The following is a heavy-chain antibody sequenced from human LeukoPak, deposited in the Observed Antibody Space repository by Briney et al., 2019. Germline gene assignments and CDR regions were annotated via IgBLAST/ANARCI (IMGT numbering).Heavy chain of an antibody. V-gene: IGHV4-31*03. Sequence: TSETLSLTCTVSGGSISSGGYYWSWIRQHPGKGLEWIGYIYYSGSTYYNPSLKSRVTISVDTSKNQFSLKLSSVTAADTAVYYCARLSIGRSVGHGAFDIWGQGTMVTVSS. CDR2: IYYSGST. J-gene: IGHJ3*02. CDR1: GGSISSGGYY. CDR3: ARLSIGRSVGHGAFDI. D-gene: IGHD1-26*01.